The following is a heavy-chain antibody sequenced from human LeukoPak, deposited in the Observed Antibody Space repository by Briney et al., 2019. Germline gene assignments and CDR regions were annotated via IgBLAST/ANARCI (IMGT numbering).Heavy chain of an antibody. CDR3: ARDFFGSGFL. Sequence: GGSLRLSCAASGFTFSSYAMSWVRQAPGKGLEWVSAISGSGGSAYYADSVTGRFIISSDNSKNTLYLQMNNLRAEDTAVYYCARDFFGSGFLRGQGTLVTVSS. CDR2: ISGSGGSA. J-gene: IGHJ4*02. D-gene: IGHD3-22*01. V-gene: IGHV3-23*01. CDR1: GFTFSSYA.